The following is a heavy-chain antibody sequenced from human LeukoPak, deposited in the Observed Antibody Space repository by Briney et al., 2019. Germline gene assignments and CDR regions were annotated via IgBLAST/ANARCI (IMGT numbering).Heavy chain of an antibody. D-gene: IGHD3-22*01. CDR1: GFTFSSYA. V-gene: IGHV3-30-3*01. Sequence: GGSLRLSCAASGFTFSSYAMHWVRQAPGKGLEWVAVISYDGSNKYYADSVKGRFTISRDNSKNTLYLQMNSLRAEDTAVYYCAKDRYDKAPAGHSFDYWGQGTLVTVSS. CDR3: AKDRYDKAPAGHSFDY. J-gene: IGHJ4*02. CDR2: ISYDGSNK.